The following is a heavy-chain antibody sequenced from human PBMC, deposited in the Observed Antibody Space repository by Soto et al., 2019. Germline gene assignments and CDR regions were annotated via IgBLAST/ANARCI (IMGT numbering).Heavy chain of an antibody. CDR2: MNPNSGNT. CDR3: ARGYCSGGSCYWFDP. Sequence: VASVNVSCKASGYTFTSYDINWVRQATGQGLEWMGWMNPNSGNTGYAQKFQGRVTMTRNTSINTAYMELSNLRPEDTAMYYCARGYCSGGSCYWFDPWGQGTLVTVSS. CDR1: GYTFTSYD. V-gene: IGHV1-8*01. J-gene: IGHJ5*02. D-gene: IGHD2-15*01.